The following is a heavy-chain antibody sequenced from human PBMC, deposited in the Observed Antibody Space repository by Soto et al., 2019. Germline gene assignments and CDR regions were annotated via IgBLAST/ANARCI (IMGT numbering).Heavy chain of an antibody. Sequence: PGGSLRLSCAASGFTFSSYGMHWVRQAPGKGLEWVAVIWIDGSNKIYADSVRGRFTISRDNAKNSLYLQMNSLRDEDTAVYYCARVHSSGWFKVDYWGQGTLVTVSS. CDR3: ARVHSSGWFKVDY. CDR2: IWIDGSNK. D-gene: IGHD6-19*01. J-gene: IGHJ4*02. CDR1: GFTFSSYG. V-gene: IGHV3-33*01.